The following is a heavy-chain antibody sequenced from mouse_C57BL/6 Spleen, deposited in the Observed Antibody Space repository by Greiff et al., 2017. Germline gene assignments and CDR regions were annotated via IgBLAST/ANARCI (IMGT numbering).Heavy chain of an antibody. CDR2: IRLKSDNYAT. D-gene: IGHD1-1*01. J-gene: IGHJ1*03. CDR3: TDYYGSSYWYFDV. V-gene: IGHV6-3*01. CDR1: GFTFSNYW. Sequence: DVKLVESGGGLVQPGGSMKLSCVASGFTFSNYWMNWVRQSPEKGLEWVAQIRLKSDNYATHYAESVKGRFTIARDDSKSSVYLQMNNLRAEDTGIYYCTDYYGSSYWYFDVWGTGTTVTVSS.